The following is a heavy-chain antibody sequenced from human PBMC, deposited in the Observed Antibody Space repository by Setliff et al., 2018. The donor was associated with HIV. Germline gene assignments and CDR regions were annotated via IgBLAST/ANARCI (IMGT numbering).Heavy chain of an antibody. Sequence: SETLSLTFTVSGGSISRTNYYWSWIRQPPGKGLEWIGSIYYGGSTYYTSSLMGRVTISVDASKNQFSLKVNFVTASDTAVYYCATLQSSGWPHGIEYWGQGTLVTVSS. CDR2: IYYGGST. CDR3: ATLQSSGWPHGIEY. V-gene: IGHV4-39*01. D-gene: IGHD6-19*01. CDR1: GGSISRTNYY. J-gene: IGHJ4*02.